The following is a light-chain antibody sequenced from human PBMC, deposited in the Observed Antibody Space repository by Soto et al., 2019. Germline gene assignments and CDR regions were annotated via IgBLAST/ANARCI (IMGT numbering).Light chain of an antibody. V-gene: IGKV3-20*01. CDR2: GAS. CDR3: QQYGSSPLT. J-gene: IGKJ4*01. Sequence: EIVMTQSPATLSVSPGERATLSFRASQSVNSNLAWYQQKPGQAPRLLIFGASSRATGVPARFSGSGSGTDFTLTISRLEPEDFAVYYCQQYGSSPLTFGGGTKVDIK. CDR1: QSVNSN.